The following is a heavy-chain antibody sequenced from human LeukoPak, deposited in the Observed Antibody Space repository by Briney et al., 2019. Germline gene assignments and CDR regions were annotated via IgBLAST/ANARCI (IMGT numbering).Heavy chain of an antibody. CDR1: GFTFSSYG. CDR2: IWYDGSNK. Sequence: QPGGPLRLSCAASGFTFSSYGMHWVRQAPGKGLEWVAVIWYDGSNKYYADSVKGRFTISRDNSKNTLYLQMNSLRAEDTAVYYCARVEAADHHYHMDVWGKGTTVTVSS. J-gene: IGHJ6*03. CDR3: ARVEAADHHYHMDV. V-gene: IGHV3-33*01. D-gene: IGHD6-13*01.